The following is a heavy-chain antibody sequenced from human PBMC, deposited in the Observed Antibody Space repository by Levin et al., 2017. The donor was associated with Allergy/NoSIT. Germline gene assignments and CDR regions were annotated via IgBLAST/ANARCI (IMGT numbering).Heavy chain of an antibody. CDR1: GFTFSSYA. D-gene: IGHD3-16*01. Sequence: GGSLRLSCAASGFTFSSYAMHWVRQAPGKGLEWVAVISYDGSNKYYADSVKGRFTISRDNSKNTLYLQMNSLRAEDTAVYYCAKASIMITFGGVDFDYWGQGTLVTVSS. J-gene: IGHJ4*02. V-gene: IGHV3-30-3*01. CDR2: ISYDGSNK. CDR3: AKASIMITFGGVDFDY.